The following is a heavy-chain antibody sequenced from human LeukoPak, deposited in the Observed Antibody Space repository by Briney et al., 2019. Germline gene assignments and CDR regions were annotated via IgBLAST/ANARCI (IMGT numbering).Heavy chain of an antibody. J-gene: IGHJ4*02. Sequence: GGSLRLSCAASGFTFSTYSMNWVRRAPGRGLEWVSYISYSSSAIYYADSVKGRFTISRDNAKNSLYLRMNSLRDEDTAVYYCARDSYGSSGYYYVSDYWGQGTLVTVSS. CDR3: ARDSYGSSGYYYVSDY. V-gene: IGHV3-48*02. CDR1: GFTFSTYS. D-gene: IGHD3-22*01. CDR2: ISYSSSAI.